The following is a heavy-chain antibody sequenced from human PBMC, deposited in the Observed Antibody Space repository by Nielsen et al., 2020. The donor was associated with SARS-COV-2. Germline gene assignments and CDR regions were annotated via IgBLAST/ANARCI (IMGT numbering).Heavy chain of an antibody. CDR1: GYTFTSYD. Sequence: ASVKVSCKASGYTFTSYDINWVRQATGQGLEWMGWMNPNSGNTGYAQKFQDRVTMTRDTSTSTVYMELSSLRSEDTAVYYCASGNIAVAGTDHYYGMDVWGQGTTVTVSS. CDR2: MNPNSGNT. J-gene: IGHJ6*02. CDR3: ASGNIAVAGTDHYYGMDV. D-gene: IGHD6-19*01. V-gene: IGHV1-8*01.